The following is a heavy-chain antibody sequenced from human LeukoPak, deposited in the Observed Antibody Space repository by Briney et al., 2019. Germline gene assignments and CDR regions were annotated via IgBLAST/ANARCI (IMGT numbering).Heavy chain of an antibody. D-gene: IGHD5-18*01. J-gene: IGHJ6*03. V-gene: IGHV4-59*01. CDR2: IYYSGST. CDR1: GGSFSGYY. CDR3: ARGGYSYGYYMDV. Sequence: SGTLSLTCAVYGGSFSGYYWSWIRQPPGKGLEWIGYIYYSGSTNYNPSLKSRVTISVDTSKNQFSLKLSSVTAADTAVYYCARGGYSYGYYMDVWGKGTTVTVSS.